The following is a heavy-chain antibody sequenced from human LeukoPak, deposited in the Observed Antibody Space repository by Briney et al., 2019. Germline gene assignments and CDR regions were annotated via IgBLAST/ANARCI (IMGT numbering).Heavy chain of an antibody. Sequence: GGSLRLSCAASGFTFSSYAMSWVRQAPGKGLEWVSAISGSGGSTYYADSVKGRFTISRDNSKNTLYLQMNSLRAEDTAVYYCAKVSRPFDYDFWSGYSSHFDYWGQGTLVTVSS. V-gene: IGHV3-23*01. CDR3: AKVSRPFDYDFWSGYSSHFDY. D-gene: IGHD3-3*01. J-gene: IGHJ4*02. CDR2: ISGSGGST. CDR1: GFTFSSYA.